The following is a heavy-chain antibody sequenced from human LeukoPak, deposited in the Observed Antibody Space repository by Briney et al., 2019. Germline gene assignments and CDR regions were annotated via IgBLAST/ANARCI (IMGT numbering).Heavy chain of an antibody. J-gene: IGHJ4*02. V-gene: IGHV1-2*02. CDR3: ARVTSRWLQLSYFDY. Sequence: ASVKVSCKASGYTFTGYYMHWVRQAPGQGLEWMGWINPNSGGTNYAQKFQGRVTMTRDTSISTAYMELSRLRSDDTAVYYCARVTSRWLQLSYFDYWGQGTLVTVSS. CDR2: INPNSGGT. CDR1: GYTFTGYY. D-gene: IGHD5-24*01.